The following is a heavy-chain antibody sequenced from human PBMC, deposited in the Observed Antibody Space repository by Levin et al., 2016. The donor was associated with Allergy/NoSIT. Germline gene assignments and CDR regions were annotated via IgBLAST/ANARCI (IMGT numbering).Heavy chain of an antibody. D-gene: IGHD2-8*01. CDR1: GFTFTSSA. CDR2: IVVGSSNT. V-gene: IGHV1-58*01. CDR3: ARDTYLREGYCTNGVCGGFDY. J-gene: IGHJ4*02. Sequence: SVKVSCKASGFTFTSSAVQWVRQARGQRLEWIGWIVVGSSNTNYAQKFQGRVTITADESTSTAYMELSSLRSEDTAVYYCARDTYLREGYCTNGVCGGFDYWGQGTLVTVSS.